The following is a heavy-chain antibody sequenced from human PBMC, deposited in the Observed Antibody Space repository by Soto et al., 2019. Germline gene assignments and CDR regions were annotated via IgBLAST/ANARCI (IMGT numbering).Heavy chain of an antibody. V-gene: IGHV1-46*01. Sequence: ASVKVSCKASGYTFTSYYMHWVRQAPGQGLEWMGIINPSGDSTSYAQKFQGRVTMTRDTSTSTVHMEVRSLRSDDTAVYYCAREGVAPYYYYGMDVWGQGTPVTVSS. CDR2: INPSGDST. D-gene: IGHD5-12*01. J-gene: IGHJ6*02. CDR3: AREGVAPYYYYGMDV. CDR1: GYTFTSYY.